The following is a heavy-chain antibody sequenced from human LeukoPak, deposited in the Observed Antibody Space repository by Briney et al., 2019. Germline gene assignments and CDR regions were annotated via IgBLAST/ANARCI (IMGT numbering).Heavy chain of an antibody. V-gene: IGHV4-59*08. J-gene: IGHJ6*04. CDR1: GGSFSGYY. CDR2: IYYSGST. Sequence: SETLSLTCAVYGGSFSGYYWSWIRQPPGKGLEWIGYIYYSGSTNYNPSLKSRVTISVDTSKNQFSLKLSSVTAADTAVYYCARHSGLRSPLGVWGKGTTVTVSS. D-gene: IGHD3-3*01. CDR3: ARHSGLRSPLGV.